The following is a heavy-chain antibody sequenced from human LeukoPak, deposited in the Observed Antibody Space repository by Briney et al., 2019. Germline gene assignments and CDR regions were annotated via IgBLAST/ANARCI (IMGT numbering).Heavy chain of an antibody. CDR3: ARGQGFGELTDSNWFDP. V-gene: IGHV4-4*07. CDR1: DGSISSYY. D-gene: IGHD3-10*01. J-gene: IGHJ5*02. CDR2: IYTGGST. Sequence: SETLSLTCTVSDGSISSYYWSWIRQPAGKGLEWIGRIYTGGSTNYNPSLKSRVTISVDTSKNQFSLKLSSVTAADTAVYYCARGQGFGELTDSNWFDPWGQGTLVTVSS.